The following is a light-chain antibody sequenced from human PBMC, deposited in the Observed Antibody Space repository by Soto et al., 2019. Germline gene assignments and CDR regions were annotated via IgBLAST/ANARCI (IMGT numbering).Light chain of an antibody. CDR2: DTY. CDR1: QSVGRF. J-gene: IGKJ5*01. V-gene: IGKV3-11*01. Sequence: EIVLTQSPATLSLSPGERATLSCRASQSVGRFLAWYQQKPGQAPRLLIYDTYIRATGIPARFSGSGSGTYFTLTISSLAPEDVAVYYCKQLNSWPPTIPFGQGTRLEIK. CDR3: KQLNSWPPTIP.